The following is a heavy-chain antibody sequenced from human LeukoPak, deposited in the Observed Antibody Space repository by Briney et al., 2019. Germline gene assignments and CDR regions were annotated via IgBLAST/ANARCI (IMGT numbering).Heavy chain of an antibody. D-gene: IGHD3-3*01. Sequence: GGSLRLSCAASGFTFSSYAMHWVRQAPGRGLEYVSAISSNGGSTYYANSVKGRFTISRDNSKNTLYLQMGSLRAEDMAVYYCARGRAIFGVVTIAPDYWGQGTLVTVSS. J-gene: IGHJ4*02. V-gene: IGHV3-64*01. CDR3: ARGRAIFGVVTIAPDY. CDR2: ISSNGGST. CDR1: GFTFSSYA.